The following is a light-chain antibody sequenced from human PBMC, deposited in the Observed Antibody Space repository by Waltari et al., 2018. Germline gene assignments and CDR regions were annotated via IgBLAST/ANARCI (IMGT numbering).Light chain of an antibody. V-gene: IGKV4-1*01. CDR2: WAS. CDR3: QQYYTIPWT. Sequence: DIVMTQSPDSLSVSLGERATLNCKSSQSLLSSANSNHHLSWYQQRPGQPPKLLTSWASTRESGVPDRFSGSGAETDFTLSISSLQAEDLAIYYCQQYYTIPWTLGEGTKVDIK. CDR1: QSLLSSANSNHH. J-gene: IGKJ1*01.